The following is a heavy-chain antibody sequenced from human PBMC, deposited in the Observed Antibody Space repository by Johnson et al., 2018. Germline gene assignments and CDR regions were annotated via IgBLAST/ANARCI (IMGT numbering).Heavy chain of an antibody. J-gene: IGHJ6*03. D-gene: IGHD1-26*01. V-gene: IGHV4-59*01. CDR1: GGSIGGFY. CDR2: IYSSGTT. CDR3: ARVVRVGDYDYYYMGV. Sequence: QVQLQESGPGLVKPSETLSLACTISGGSIGGFYWSWIRQLPGKGLEWIGYIYSSGTTRHNSSLKSRVTISLDTSKNQFSLNVYSVTAADTAMYYFARVVRVGDYDYYYMGVWGNGAAVIVSS.